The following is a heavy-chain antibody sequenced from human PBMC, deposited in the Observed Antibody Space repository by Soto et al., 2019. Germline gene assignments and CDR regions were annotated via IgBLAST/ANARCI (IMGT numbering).Heavy chain of an antibody. CDR1: GITLSSYG. Sequence: GGSLRLPCAASGITLSSYGMHWVRQAPGKGLERVAVISYDGSNKYYADSVKGRFTISRDNSKNTLYLQMNSLRPEDTAGYYCAKDLVTIFGVGTSRQAYGMEGWGRGTTVAVCS. CDR2: ISYDGSNK. CDR3: AKDLVTIFGVGTSRQAYGMEG. V-gene: IGHV3-30*18. J-gene: IGHJ6*02. D-gene: IGHD3-3*01.